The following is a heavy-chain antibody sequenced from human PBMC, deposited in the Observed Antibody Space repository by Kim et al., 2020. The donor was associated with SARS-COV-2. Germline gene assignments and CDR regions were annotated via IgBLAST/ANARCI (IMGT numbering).Heavy chain of an antibody. V-gene: IGHV3-15*01. CDR1: GFPFSNVW. Sequence: GGSLRLSCAASGFPFSNVWMSWVRQAPGKGLEWVGRIKSKTDGEATDYAAPVKGRFTMSRDDSKNTLYLQMNSLETEDTAVYSCTTLISAAGRGYWGQGT. D-gene: IGHD6-13*01. J-gene: IGHJ4*02. CDR3: TTLISAAGRGY. CDR2: IKSKTDGEAT.